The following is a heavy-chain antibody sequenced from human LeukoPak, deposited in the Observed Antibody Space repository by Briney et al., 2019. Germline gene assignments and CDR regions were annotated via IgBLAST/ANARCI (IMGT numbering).Heavy chain of an antibody. J-gene: IGHJ4*02. D-gene: IGHD2-2*01. CDR2: INSDGSWT. V-gene: IGHV3-74*01. CDR3: VSFYETY. Sequence: GGSLRLSCAASEFTFSSYSMNWVRQAPGKGLVWVSHINSDGSWTSYADSVKGRFTISKDNAKNTVYLQMSNLRAEDTAVYYCVSFYETYWGRGTLVTVSS. CDR1: EFTFSSYS.